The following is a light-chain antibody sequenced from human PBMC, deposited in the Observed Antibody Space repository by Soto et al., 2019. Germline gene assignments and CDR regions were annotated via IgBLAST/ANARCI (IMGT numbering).Light chain of an antibody. J-gene: IGKJ3*01. CDR2: AAS. CDR3: LHLNSYSPDT. CDR1: QGISSY. Sequence: DIQLTQSPSFLSASVGDRVTITCRASQGISSYLACYQQKPGKAPKLLIFAASTLQNGVPSRFSGSGSGTEFILTISGLQPQDFATYYCLHLNSYSPDTFGPGTKVDIK. V-gene: IGKV1-9*01.